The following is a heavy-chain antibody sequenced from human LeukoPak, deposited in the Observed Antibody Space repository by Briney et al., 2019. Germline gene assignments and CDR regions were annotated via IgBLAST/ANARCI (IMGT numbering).Heavy chain of an antibody. Sequence: SETLSLTCIVSGGGLSSYYWTWIRQSPGKGPEWIGYIYYDGSTNYNPSLKSRVTFSVDTSKNQFSLKLKSVTAQDTAVYYCARGEIFHFASGSSWPYQYYMDIWGKGTAVTVSS. CDR2: IYYDGST. CDR3: ARGEIFHFASGSSWPYQYYMDI. V-gene: IGHV4-59*01. J-gene: IGHJ6*03. CDR1: GGGLSSYY. D-gene: IGHD3-10*01.